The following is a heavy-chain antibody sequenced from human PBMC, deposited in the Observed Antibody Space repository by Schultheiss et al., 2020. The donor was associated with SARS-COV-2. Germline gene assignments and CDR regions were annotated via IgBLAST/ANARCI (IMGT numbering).Heavy chain of an antibody. Sequence: SQTLSLTCAVYGGSFSGYYWSWIRQPPGKGLEWIGEINHSGSTNYNPSLKSRVTISVDTSKNQFSLKLSSVTAADTAVYYCARDNTDYYDSSGYYSDAFDIWGQGTMVTVSS. D-gene: IGHD3-22*01. CDR3: ARDNTDYYDSSGYYSDAFDI. CDR2: INHSGST. CDR1: GGSFSGYY. V-gene: IGHV4-34*01. J-gene: IGHJ3*02.